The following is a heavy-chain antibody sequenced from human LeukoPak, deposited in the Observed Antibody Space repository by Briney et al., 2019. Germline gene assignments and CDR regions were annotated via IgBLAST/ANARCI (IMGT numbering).Heavy chain of an antibody. CDR1: GFTFSSYE. J-gene: IGHJ4*02. CDR2: ISSSGSTL. V-gene: IGHV3-48*03. D-gene: IGHD1-26*01. CDR3: ASKDGSY. Sequence: PGGSLRHSCAASGFTFSSYEMNWGRQAPGKGLEWVSYISSSGSTLYYADSVKGRFTISRDNAKNSLYLQMNSLRAEDTALYYCASKDGSYWGQGTLVTVSS.